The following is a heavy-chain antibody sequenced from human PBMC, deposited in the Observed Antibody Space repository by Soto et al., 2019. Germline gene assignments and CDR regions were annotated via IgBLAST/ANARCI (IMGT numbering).Heavy chain of an antibody. Sequence: QVQLVESGGGVVQPGRSLRLSCAASGFTFSRYGMHWVRQAPGKGLEWVEVIWYDGSDKYYADSVKGRFTISRDNSKNTLSLQMNILRGDDTALYYCARGYYYDSSGSPLDYWGLGSLVTVSS. D-gene: IGHD3-22*01. CDR3: ARGYYYDSSGSPLDY. V-gene: IGHV3-33*01. J-gene: IGHJ4*02. CDR2: IWYDGSDK. CDR1: GFTFSRYG.